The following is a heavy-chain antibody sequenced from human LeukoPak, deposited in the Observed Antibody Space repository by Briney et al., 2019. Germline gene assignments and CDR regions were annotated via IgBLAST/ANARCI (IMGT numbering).Heavy chain of an antibody. D-gene: IGHD6-13*01. Sequence: SETLSLTCTVSGGSISSYYWSWIRQPPGKGLEWIGYIYYSGSTNYNPSLKSRVTISVDTSKNQFSLKLSSVTAADTAVYYCARASAHGSSCYFDIWGQGTMVTVSS. V-gene: IGHV4-59*01. CDR3: ARASAHGSSCYFDI. J-gene: IGHJ3*02. CDR1: GGSISSYY. CDR2: IYYSGST.